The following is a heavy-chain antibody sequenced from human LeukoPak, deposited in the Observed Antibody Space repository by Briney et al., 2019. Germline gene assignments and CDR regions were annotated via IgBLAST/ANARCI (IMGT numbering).Heavy chain of an antibody. CDR2: IYYSGST. V-gene: IGHV4-30-4*08. D-gene: IGHD6-13*01. CDR1: GGSISSGDYY. CDR3: ARADRWQQLEAFDI. J-gene: IGHJ3*02. Sequence: SETLSLTCTVSGGSISSGDYYWSWIRQPPGKGLEWIGYIYYSGSTYYNPSLKSRVTISVDTSKNQFSLKLSSVTAADTAVYYCARADRWQQLEAFDIWGQGTMVTVSS.